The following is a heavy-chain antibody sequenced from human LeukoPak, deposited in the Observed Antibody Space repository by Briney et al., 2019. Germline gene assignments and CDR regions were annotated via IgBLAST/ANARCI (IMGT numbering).Heavy chain of an antibody. Sequence: SETLSHTCTLPLGSISSGSYYWSWIRQPAGKGLEWIGRIYTSGSTNYNPSLKSRVTISVDTSKSQFSLKLSSVTAADTAVYDCARDVGVRGVISDWFDPWGQGTLVTVSS. D-gene: IGHD3-10*01. CDR1: LGSISSGSYY. CDR3: ARDVGVRGVISDWFDP. CDR2: IYTSGST. J-gene: IGHJ5*02. V-gene: IGHV4-61*02.